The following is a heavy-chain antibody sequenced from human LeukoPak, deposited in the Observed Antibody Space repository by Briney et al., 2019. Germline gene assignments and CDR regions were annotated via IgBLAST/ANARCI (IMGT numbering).Heavy chain of an antibody. D-gene: IGHD1-26*01. V-gene: IGHV3-23*01. CDR3: AKDIELFMS. Sequence: GGSLRLSCAASGFTFRNFAMSWVRQAPGKGLEWVSGLSHGGTRTFYAASVKGRFTISRDDSNSTLFLQMDNLRVEDAATYYCAKDIELFMSWGQGTLVIVSS. CDR1: GFTFRNFA. J-gene: IGHJ5*02. CDR2: LSHGGTRT.